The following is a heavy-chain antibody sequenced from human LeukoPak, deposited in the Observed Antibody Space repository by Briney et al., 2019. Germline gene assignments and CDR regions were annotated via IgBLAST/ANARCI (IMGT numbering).Heavy chain of an antibody. CDR1: GFTFSSYA. CDR2: ISGSGGST. Sequence: PGGSLRLSCAASGFTFSSYAMSWVRQAPGKGLEWVSVISGSGGSTYYADSVKGRFIISRDDTGNSLYLQMNSLRADDTALYYCARWMSGSNWGFDHWGQGTLVTVSS. D-gene: IGHD5-24*01. V-gene: IGHV3-23*01. J-gene: IGHJ4*02. CDR3: ARWMSGSNWGFDH.